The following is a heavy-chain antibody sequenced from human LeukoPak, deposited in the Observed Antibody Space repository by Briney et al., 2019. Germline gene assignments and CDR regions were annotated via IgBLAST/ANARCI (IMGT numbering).Heavy chain of an antibody. V-gene: IGHV4-59*01. Sequence: SETLSLTCTVSGVSISSYYWSWIRQPPGKGLEWIGYIYYTGSTIYNPSLSSRVTISVDTSKSQFSLKLSSVTAADTAMYYCARSENNWIDYYDSWGQGTQVTVSS. CDR1: GVSISSYY. CDR3: ARSENNWIDYYDS. J-gene: IGHJ4*02. D-gene: IGHD1-20*01. CDR2: IYYTGST.